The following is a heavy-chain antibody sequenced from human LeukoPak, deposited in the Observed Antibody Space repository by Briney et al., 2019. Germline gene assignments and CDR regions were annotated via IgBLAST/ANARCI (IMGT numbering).Heavy chain of an antibody. CDR1: GFTFSTYW. Sequence: GGSLRLSCATSGFTFSTYWMHWVRQAPGKGLVWVSHIRRAGYNTNYADSVKGRFIISRDNAKNTLYLQMNSLRAEDTAVYYCARLGGGYVLDYWGQGTLVTVSS. CDR2: IRRAGYNT. D-gene: IGHD5-12*01. V-gene: IGHV3-74*01. J-gene: IGHJ4*02. CDR3: ARLGGGYVLDY.